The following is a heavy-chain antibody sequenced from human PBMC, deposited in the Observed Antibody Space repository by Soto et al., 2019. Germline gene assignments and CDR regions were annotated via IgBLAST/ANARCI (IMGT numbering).Heavy chain of an antibody. CDR3: AREALGDYDTYYYYYGMDV. CDR1: GGSISSGGYY. D-gene: IGHD4-17*01. CDR2: IYYSGST. J-gene: IGHJ6*02. V-gene: IGHV4-31*03. Sequence: SETLSLTCTVSGGSISSGGYYWSWIRQHPGKGLEWIGYIYYSGSTYYNPSLKSRVTISVDTSKNQFSLKLSPVTAADTAVYYCAREALGDYDTYYYYYGMDVWGQGTTVTVSS.